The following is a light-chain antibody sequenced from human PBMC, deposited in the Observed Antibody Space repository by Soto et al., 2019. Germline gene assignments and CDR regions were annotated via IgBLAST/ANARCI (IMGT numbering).Light chain of an antibody. CDR1: QSIGSN. J-gene: IGKJ2*01. CDR3: HQYNNWHT. CDR2: GAS. Sequence: EIVMTQSPATLSVSPGERATLSCRASQSIGSNLAWYQQRPGQAPRLLIYGASTRATGIPARFSGSESGTEFTLTISSLQSEDFAVYYCHQYNNWHTFGQGTKVEIK. V-gene: IGKV3-15*01.